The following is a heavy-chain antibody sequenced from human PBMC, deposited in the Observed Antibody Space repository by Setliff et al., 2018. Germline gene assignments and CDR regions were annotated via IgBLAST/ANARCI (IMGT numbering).Heavy chain of an antibody. D-gene: IGHD3-22*01. CDR1: GGSVSNSGFF. Sequence: SETLSLTCTVSGGSVSNSGFFWGWLRQAPGKGLEWIGNIYDSGSSNYNASLKSRLIITRDTSKNQFSLNLTSVTAADTAVYYCARVPLDRDDFRGYYLLFDYWGQGTLVTVSS. CDR2: IYDSGSS. CDR3: ARVPLDRDDFRGYYLLFDY. J-gene: IGHJ4*02. V-gene: IGHV4-39*07.